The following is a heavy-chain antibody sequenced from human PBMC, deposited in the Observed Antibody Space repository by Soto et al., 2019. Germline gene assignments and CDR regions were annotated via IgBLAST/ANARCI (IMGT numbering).Heavy chain of an antibody. V-gene: IGHV1-18*01. D-gene: IGHD4-17*01. Sequence: QVQLVQSGAEVKMPGASVKVSCQASGYIFTINGISWVRQAPGQGLEWLGWISANSGNTNYAQNVQDMVILTTNTSTAPAYLELTSLRSDGTAVYLCVRDPVHGLDNWGQGTLVTVSS. CDR3: VRDPVHGLDN. CDR2: ISANSGNT. CDR1: GYIFTING. J-gene: IGHJ4*02.